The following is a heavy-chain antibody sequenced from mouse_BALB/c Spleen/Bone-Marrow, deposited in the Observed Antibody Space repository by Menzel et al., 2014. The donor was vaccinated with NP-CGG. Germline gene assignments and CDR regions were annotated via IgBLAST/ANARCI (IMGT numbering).Heavy chain of an antibody. V-gene: IGHV5-6*02. D-gene: IGHD2-4*01. CDR2: ISSGGSHT. CDR3: ARRGYDYSYWYFGV. CDR1: GFTFSSYG. J-gene: IGHJ1*01. Sequence: DVKLVESGGDLVKPGGSLKLSCAASGFTFSSYGMSWVRQTPDKRLEWVATISSGGSHTYYPDSVKGRFTISRDNAKNTLYLQMSSLKSEDTAIYYCARRGYDYSYWYFGVWGAGTTVAVSS.